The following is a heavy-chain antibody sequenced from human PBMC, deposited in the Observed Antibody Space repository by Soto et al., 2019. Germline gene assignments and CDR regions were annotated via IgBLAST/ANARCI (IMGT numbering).Heavy chain of an antibody. V-gene: IGHV4-4*02. J-gene: IGHJ4*01. CDR2: IFHSGST. D-gene: IGHD3-9*01. CDR1: DCSISSSNW. Sequence: QVQLQESGPGLVKPSGTLSLTCTVSDCSISSSNWWSWVRQPPGKGLEWIGEIFHSGSTNYNPSLKSRVTISVDKSKNQFALKLSSVTAADTAVYFCARWGCGILTGYYMFDCWGQGILVTVSS. CDR3: ARWGCGILTGYYMFDC.